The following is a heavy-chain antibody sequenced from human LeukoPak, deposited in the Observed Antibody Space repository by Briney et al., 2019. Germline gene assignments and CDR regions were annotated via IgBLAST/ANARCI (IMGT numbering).Heavy chain of an antibody. CDR2: IYTSGST. CDR1: GGSISSGSYY. J-gene: IGHJ5*02. V-gene: IGHV4-61*02. Sequence: SETLSLTCTVSGGSISSGSYYWRWLRQPAGKGLEWIVRIYTSGSTNYNPSLKSRVTISVDTSKNQFSLKLSSVTAADTAVYYCARDLIAVAGTFWFDPWGQGTLVTVSS. D-gene: IGHD6-19*01. CDR3: ARDLIAVAGTFWFDP.